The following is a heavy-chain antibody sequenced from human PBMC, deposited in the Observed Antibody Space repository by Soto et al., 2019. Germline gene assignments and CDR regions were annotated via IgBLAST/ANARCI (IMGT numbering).Heavy chain of an antibody. V-gene: IGHV4-4*02. CDR3: ARGSDASRVGGAISN. D-gene: IGHD3-10*01. CDR1: GGTISSYHW. J-gene: IGHJ4*02. CDR2: MYHNGST. Sequence: PSETLSLTCTFSGGTISSYHWWTWVRQPPGKGLEWIGEMYHNGSTNYSPSLKSRVPISVEKWKNQFSLKPKSVADADTALYYCARGSDASRVGGAISNWCQGILVTVSS.